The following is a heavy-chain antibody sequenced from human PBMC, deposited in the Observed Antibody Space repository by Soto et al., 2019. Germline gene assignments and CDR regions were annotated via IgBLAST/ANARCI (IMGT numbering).Heavy chain of an antibody. CDR3: ARHVGGSYLLFDH. V-gene: IGHV5-10-1*03. J-gene: IGHJ4*02. CDR1: GYSFTSYW. CDR2: IDPSDSYT. D-gene: IGHD1-1*01. Sequence: EVQLVQSGAEVKKPGESLRISCKGSGYSFTSYWITWVRQMPGKGLEWMGRIDPSDSYTNYSPSFEGHVTISVDKSIGTAYLQWGSLKASDTAVYYCARHVGGSYLLFDHWGQGTLVTVSS.